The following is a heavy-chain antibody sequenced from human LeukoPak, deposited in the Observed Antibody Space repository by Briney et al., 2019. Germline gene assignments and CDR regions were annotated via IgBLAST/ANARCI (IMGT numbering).Heavy chain of an antibody. J-gene: IGHJ4*02. CDR2: IYYSGST. Sequence: PSETLSLTCTVSGASISSAGYYWSWIRQHPGRGLEWIGYIYYSGSTYYNPSLKSRVTLSVDTSKSQFSLKLSSVTAADTAVYYCASILPSLYGGYFDYWGQGTLVTVSS. CDR1: GASISSAGYY. CDR3: ASILPSLYGGYFDY. D-gene: IGHD2/OR15-2a*01. V-gene: IGHV4-31*03.